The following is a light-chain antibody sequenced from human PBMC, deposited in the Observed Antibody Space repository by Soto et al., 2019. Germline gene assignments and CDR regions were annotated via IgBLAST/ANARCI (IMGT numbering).Light chain of an antibody. J-gene: IGKJ1*01. CDR3: QQYHSYWT. CDR2: DAS. CDR1: QNIRSR. Sequence: DFQMTQSPSTLSASVGDIVTITFRAIQNIRSRLAWFQQKPGKAPKLLIYDASSLESGVPQRFRGSGSGTEFTLTISSLQTDDFSTYYCQQYHSYWTFGQGTKVDIK. V-gene: IGKV1-5*01.